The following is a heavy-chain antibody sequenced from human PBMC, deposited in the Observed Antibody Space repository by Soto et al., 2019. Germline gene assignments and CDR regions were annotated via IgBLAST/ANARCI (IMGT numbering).Heavy chain of an antibody. Sequence: QITLKESGPTLVKPTQTLTLTCTFSGFSLSTSGVGVGWIRQPPGKALEWLALIYWDDDKRYSPSLKSRLTITKDTSTNQVVLTMTNMDPVDTATYFCAHSRGSNTWSPRPCDPWGQGTLVTVSS. V-gene: IGHV2-5*02. CDR3: AHSRGSNTWSPRPCDP. CDR2: IYWDDDK. J-gene: IGHJ5*02. D-gene: IGHD6-13*01. CDR1: GFSLSTSGVG.